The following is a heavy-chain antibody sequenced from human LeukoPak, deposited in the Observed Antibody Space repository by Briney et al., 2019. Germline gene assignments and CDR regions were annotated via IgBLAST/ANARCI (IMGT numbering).Heavy chain of an antibody. Sequence: GGSLRLSCAASGFTFRSYGMHWVRQAPGKGLAWVAVISYDGRDQYFADSVKGRFTISRDNSKNTLYLQMSSLKPEDTAMYYCAKDDTGCAQRQFDCWGQGTLVTVSS. CDR2: ISYDGRDQ. CDR1: GFTFRSYG. V-gene: IGHV3-30*18. D-gene: IGHD1-1*01. J-gene: IGHJ4*02. CDR3: AKDDTGCAQRQFDC.